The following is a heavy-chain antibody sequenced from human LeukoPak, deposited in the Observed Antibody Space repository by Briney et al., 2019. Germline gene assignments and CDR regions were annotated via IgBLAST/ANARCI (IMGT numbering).Heavy chain of an antibody. D-gene: IGHD5-12*01. CDR3: ARGVATTNLPQYYYYMDV. CDR1: GCTFTGYY. V-gene: IGHV1-2*02. Sequence: ASVKVSCKASGCTFTGYYMHWVRQAPGQGLEWMGWINPNSGGTNYAQKFQGRVTMTRDTSISTAYMELSRLRSDDTAVYYCARGVATTNLPQYYYYMDVWGKGTTVTVSS. J-gene: IGHJ6*03. CDR2: INPNSGGT.